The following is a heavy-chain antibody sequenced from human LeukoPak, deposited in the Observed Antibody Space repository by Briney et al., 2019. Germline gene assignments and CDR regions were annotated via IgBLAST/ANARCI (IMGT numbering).Heavy chain of an antibody. D-gene: IGHD1-26*01. CDR2: ISAGNGNT. Sequence: ASVKVSFKASGYTFTSYAIHWVRQAPGQRFEWMGWISAGNGNTKYSQNFQGRVTFISNTSATTAFMELSSLRSEDAAVYYCARDSGSGNNDYWGQGTLVTVSS. V-gene: IGHV1-3*01. CDR1: GYTFTSYA. CDR3: ARDSGSGNNDY. J-gene: IGHJ4*02.